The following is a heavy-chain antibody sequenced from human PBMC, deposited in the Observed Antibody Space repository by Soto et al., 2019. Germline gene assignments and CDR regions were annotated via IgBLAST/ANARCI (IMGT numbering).Heavy chain of an antibody. CDR2: INPNSGNT. CDR3: ARSPFIDYFSMDV. CDR1: GYSFTSYD. V-gene: IGHV1-8*01. D-gene: IGHD2-15*01. Sequence: QVQLVQSGAEVKKPGASVMLSCKASGYSFTSYDINWVRQAAGQGLEWVGRINPNSGNTDYAQKFQGRVTMTRDTAIRTAYMELSSLRSEDTAVYYCARSPFIDYFSMDVWGKGTTVTVSS. J-gene: IGHJ6*03.